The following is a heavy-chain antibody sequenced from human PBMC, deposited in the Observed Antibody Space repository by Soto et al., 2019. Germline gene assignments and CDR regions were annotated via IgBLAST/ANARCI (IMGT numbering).Heavy chain of an antibody. J-gene: IGHJ4*02. D-gene: IGHD3-16*01. CDR3: ARDHRWAFDY. V-gene: IGHV3-21*05. CDR2: IGPSSSET. Sequence: GGSLRLSCVASGFTFDSYAMNWVRQAPGKGLEWISWIGPSSSETEYSDSVQGRFTISRDNAKNLLYLQMNRLKDEDTAVYYCARDHRWAFDYWGQGALVTVSS. CDR1: GFTFDSYA.